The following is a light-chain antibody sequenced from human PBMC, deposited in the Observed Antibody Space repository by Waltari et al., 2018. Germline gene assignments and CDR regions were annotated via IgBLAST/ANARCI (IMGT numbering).Light chain of an antibody. V-gene: IGKV4-1*01. Sequence: DIEMTQSPDSLAVSQGTRATNHCKSGRGVLNRSNNRHYIAWYQQKVGNPPKLLICWAATREFGVPERFSGSGSGTDFTLPISDLQAEDVAVYFYQQCYDVPLSFGGGTKVEIK. CDR3: QQCYDVPLS. CDR2: WAA. J-gene: IGKJ4*01. CDR1: RGVLNRSNNRHY.